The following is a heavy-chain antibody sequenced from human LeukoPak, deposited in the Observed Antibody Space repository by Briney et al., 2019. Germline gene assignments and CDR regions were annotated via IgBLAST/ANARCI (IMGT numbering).Heavy chain of an antibody. V-gene: IGHV4-39*01. CDR2: IYYSGST. D-gene: IGHD5-12*01. CDR3: ARGWSYSGYDFDY. CDR1: GGSISSSSYY. Sequence: PSETLSLTCTVSGGSISSSSYYWGWIRQPPGKGLEWIGSIYYSGSTYYHPSLKSPVTISVDTSKNQFSLKLSSVTAADTAVYYCARGWSYSGYDFDYWGQGTLVTVSS. J-gene: IGHJ4*02.